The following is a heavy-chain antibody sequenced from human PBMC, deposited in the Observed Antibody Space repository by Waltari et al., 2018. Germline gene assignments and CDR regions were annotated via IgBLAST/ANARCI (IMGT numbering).Heavy chain of an antibody. CDR1: GFTFSSYG. CDR2: IWYEGSNK. Sequence: QVQLVESGGGVVQPGRSLRLSCAASGFTFSSYGMHWVRQAPGKGLEWVAVIWYEGSNKYDADSVKGRFTISRDNAKNSLYLQMNSLRAEDTAVYYCARPIAAVGAFDIWGQGTMVTVSS. D-gene: IGHD6-13*01. V-gene: IGHV3-33*08. CDR3: ARPIAAVGAFDI. J-gene: IGHJ3*02.